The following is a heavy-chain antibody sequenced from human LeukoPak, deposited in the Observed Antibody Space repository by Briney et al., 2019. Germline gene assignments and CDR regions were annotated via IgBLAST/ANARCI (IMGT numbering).Heavy chain of an antibody. CDR1: GYTFSGYY. CDR3: ARVAHNYDLLTGYYPYLDYFDF. D-gene: IGHD3-9*01. V-gene: IGHV1-2*02. CDR2: INPNSGGT. Sequence: ASVKVSCKASGYTFSGYYMHWVRQAPGQGLEWMGWINPNSGGTYYAQKFQGRITMTRDTSISTAYMELSRLRSDDTAVFYCARVAHNYDLLTGYYPYLDYFDFWGQGTLVTVSS. J-gene: IGHJ4*02.